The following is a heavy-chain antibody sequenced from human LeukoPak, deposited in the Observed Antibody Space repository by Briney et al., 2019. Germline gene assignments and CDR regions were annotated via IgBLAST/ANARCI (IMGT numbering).Heavy chain of an antibody. D-gene: IGHD3-3*01. J-gene: IGHJ6*03. V-gene: IGHV3-48*04. Sequence: GGSLRLSCAASGFTFSSYSMNWVRQAPGKGLEWVSYISSSSSTIYYADSVKGRFTISRDNAKNSLYLQMNSLRAEDTAVYYCARAVNDFWSGFNYYYYMDVWGKGTTVTVSS. CDR1: GFTFSSYS. CDR3: ARAVNDFWSGFNYYYYMDV. CDR2: ISSSSSTI.